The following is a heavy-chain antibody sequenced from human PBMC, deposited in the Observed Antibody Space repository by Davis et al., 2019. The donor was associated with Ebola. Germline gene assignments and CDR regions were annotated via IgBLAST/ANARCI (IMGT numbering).Heavy chain of an antibody. Sequence: GESLKISCKGSGYSFTSYWISWVRQMPGKGLEWMGRIDPSDSYTNYSPSFQGHVTISADKSISTAYLQWSSLKASDTAMYYCARRVGYCSGGSCYSTYAFDIWGQGTMVTVSS. CDR2: IDPSDSYT. J-gene: IGHJ3*02. V-gene: IGHV5-10-1*01. D-gene: IGHD2-15*01. CDR1: GYSFTSYW. CDR3: ARRVGYCSGGSCYSTYAFDI.